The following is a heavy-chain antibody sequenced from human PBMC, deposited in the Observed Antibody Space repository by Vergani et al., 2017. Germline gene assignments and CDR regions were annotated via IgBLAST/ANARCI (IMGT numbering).Heavy chain of an antibody. V-gene: IGHV1-69*02. CDR3: ARGEIEYYYDSSGLNWFDP. CDR1: GGTFSSYT. Sequence: QVQLVQSGAEVKKPGSSVKVSCKASGGTFSSYTISWVRQAPGQGLEWMGRIIPILGIANYAQKFQGRVTITADKSTSTAYMELSILRSEDTAVYYCARGEIEYYYDSSGLNWFDPWGQGTLVTVSS. J-gene: IGHJ5*02. CDR2: IIPILGIA. D-gene: IGHD3-22*01.